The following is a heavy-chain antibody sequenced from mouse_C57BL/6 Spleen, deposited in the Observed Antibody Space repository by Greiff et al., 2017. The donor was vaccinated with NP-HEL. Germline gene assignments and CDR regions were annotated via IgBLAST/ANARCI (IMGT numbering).Heavy chain of an antibody. D-gene: IGHD4-1*01. V-gene: IGHV1-69*01. CDR2: IDPSDSYP. CDR1: GYTFTSYW. CDR3: ARLTGTYFDY. J-gene: IGHJ2*01. Sequence: QVQLQQPGAELVMPGASVKLSCKASGYTFTSYWMHWVKQRPGQGLEWIGEIDPSDSYPNYNQKFKGKSTLTVDKSSSTAYMQLSSLTSEDSAVYYCARLTGTYFDYWGQGTTLTVSS.